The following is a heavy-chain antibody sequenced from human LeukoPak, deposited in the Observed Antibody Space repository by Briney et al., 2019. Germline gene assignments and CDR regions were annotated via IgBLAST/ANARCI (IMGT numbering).Heavy chain of an antibody. D-gene: IGHD6-19*01. Sequence: SETLSLTCTVSGDSISDHHWSWIRQPPGKGLEWIGYILYTGTTNYNPSLKSRVTILVDTSRNQFSLKLSSVTAADTAVYYCAMYSNGRGRHGYWGQGTLITVSA. CDR2: ILYTGTT. J-gene: IGHJ4*02. CDR3: AMYSNGRGRHGY. V-gene: IGHV4-59*11. CDR1: GDSISDHH.